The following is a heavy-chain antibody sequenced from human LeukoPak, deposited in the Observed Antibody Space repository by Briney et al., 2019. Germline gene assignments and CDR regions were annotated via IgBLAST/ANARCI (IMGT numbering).Heavy chain of an antibody. Sequence: PGGSLRLSCAASGFTFSTYAMTWVRQAAGKGLEWVSIINAGGGETYYADSVKGRFTISRDNSKNTLYLQMNSLRVEDTAVYYCGRDPNGDCFGAFEFWGQETLVTVSA. CDR2: INAGGGET. CDR1: GFTFSTYA. V-gene: IGHV3-23*01. J-gene: IGHJ3*01. D-gene: IGHD2-21*02. CDR3: GRDPNGDCFGAFEF.